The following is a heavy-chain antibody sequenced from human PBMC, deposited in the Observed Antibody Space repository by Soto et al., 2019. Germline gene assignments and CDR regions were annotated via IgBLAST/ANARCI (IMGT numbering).Heavy chain of an antibody. CDR1: GGSISSYY. V-gene: IGHV4-59*01. Sequence: SETLSLTCTVSGGSISSYYWSWIRQPPGKGLEWIGYIYYSGSTNYNPSLKSRVTISVDTSKNQFSLKLSSVTAADTAVYYCARDPRKEYSFMDVWGQGTTVTVSS. CDR2: IYYSGST. CDR3: ARDPRKEYSFMDV. J-gene: IGHJ6*02. D-gene: IGHD4-4*01.